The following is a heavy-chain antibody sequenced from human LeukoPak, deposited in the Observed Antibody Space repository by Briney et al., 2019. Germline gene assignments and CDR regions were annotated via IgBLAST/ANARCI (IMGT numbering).Heavy chain of an antibody. CDR1: GFTFSDYY. CDR2: ISSSGSTI. Sequence: GGSLRLSCAVSGFTFSDYYMSWLRQAPGKGLEWVSYISSSGSTIYYADSVKGRFTISRDNAKNSLYPQMNSLRAEDTAVYYCARDRSGSHHVRDYWGQGTLVTVSS. V-gene: IGHV3-11*01. J-gene: IGHJ4*02. CDR3: ARDRSGSHHVRDY. D-gene: IGHD1-26*01.